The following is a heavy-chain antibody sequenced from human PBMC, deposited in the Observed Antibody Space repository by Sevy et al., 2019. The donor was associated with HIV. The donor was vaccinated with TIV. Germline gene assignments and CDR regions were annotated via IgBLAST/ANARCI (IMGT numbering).Heavy chain of an antibody. Sequence: SETLSLTCAVYGGSFSGYYWSWIRQPPGKGLEWIGEINHSGSTNYNPSLKSRVTISVDTSKNQFSLKLSSVTAADTAVYYCARTLRCSGGSCYGDYWGQGTLVTVSS. V-gene: IGHV4-34*01. CDR1: GGSFSGYY. CDR2: INHSGST. D-gene: IGHD2-15*01. J-gene: IGHJ4*02. CDR3: ARTLRCSGGSCYGDY.